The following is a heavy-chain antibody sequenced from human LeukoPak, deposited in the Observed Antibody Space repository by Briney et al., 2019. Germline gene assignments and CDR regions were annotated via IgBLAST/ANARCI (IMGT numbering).Heavy chain of an antibody. D-gene: IGHD5-18*01. CDR2: ISGSGGST. CDR1: GFTFSSYA. J-gene: IGHJ4*02. CDR3: AKTGTAMVQYYVDY. Sequence: PGGSLRLFCAASGFTFSSYAMSWLRQAPGKGLEWVSAISGSGGSTYYADSVKGRFTISRDNSKNTLYQQMNSLRAEDTAVYYCAKTGTAMVQYYVDYWGQGTLVTVSS. V-gene: IGHV3-23*01.